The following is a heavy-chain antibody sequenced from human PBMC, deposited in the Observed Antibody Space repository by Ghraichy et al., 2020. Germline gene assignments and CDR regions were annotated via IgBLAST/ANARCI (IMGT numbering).Heavy chain of an antibody. J-gene: IGHJ4*02. CDR2: INHNGST. D-gene: IGHD6-6*01. CDR1: GGSFSGYY. CDR3: ARGEGVGSIAGFDY. Sequence: SETLSLTCAIYGGSFSGYYWSWIRQPPGKGLEWIGEINHNGSTNYNPSLKSRVTISVDTSKNQFSLKLSSVTAADTAVYYCARGEGVGSIAGFDYWGQGTLVTVSS. V-gene: IGHV4-34*01.